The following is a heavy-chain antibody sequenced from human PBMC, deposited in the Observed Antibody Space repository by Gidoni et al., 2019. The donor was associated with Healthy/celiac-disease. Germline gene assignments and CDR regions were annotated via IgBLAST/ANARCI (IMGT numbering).Heavy chain of an antibody. CDR3: ARDGPGYGDYDNWFDP. J-gene: IGHJ5*02. CDR1: GFTFSSYS. Sequence: EVQLVESGGGLVTPGGSLRLSCAASGFTFSSYSMNWVRQAPGKGLEWVSSISSSSSYIYYADSVKGRFTISRDNAKNSLYLQMNSLRAEDTAVYYCARDGPGYGDYDNWFDPWGQGTLVTVSS. CDR2: ISSSSSYI. V-gene: IGHV3-21*01. D-gene: IGHD4-17*01.